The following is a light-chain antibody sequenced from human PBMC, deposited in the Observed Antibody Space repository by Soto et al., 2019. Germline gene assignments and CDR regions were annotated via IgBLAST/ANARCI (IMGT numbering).Light chain of an antibody. CDR3: CSYAGSSTLYV. J-gene: IGLJ1*01. CDR2: EVS. Sequence: QSVLTQPASVSGSPGQSIAISCTGTSSGVGGYNHVSWYQQHPGKAPKLMIYEVSNRPSGVSNRFSGSKSGNTASLTISGLQAEDEADYYCCSYAGSSTLYVFGTGPKVTVL. V-gene: IGLV2-23*02. CDR1: SSGVGGYNH.